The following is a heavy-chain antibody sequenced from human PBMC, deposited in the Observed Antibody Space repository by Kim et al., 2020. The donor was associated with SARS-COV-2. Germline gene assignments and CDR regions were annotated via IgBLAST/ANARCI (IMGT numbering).Heavy chain of an antibody. CDR2: IKQDGSEK. D-gene: IGHD5-18*01. Sequence: GGSLRLSCAASGFTFSSYWMSWVRQAPGKGLEWVANIKQDGSEKYYVDSVKGRFTISRDNAKNSLYLQMNSLRAEDTAVYYCARDVFGYRYGSDVWGQGTTVTVSS. CDR1: GFTFSSYW. CDR3: ARDVFGYRYGSDV. J-gene: IGHJ6*02. V-gene: IGHV3-7*03.